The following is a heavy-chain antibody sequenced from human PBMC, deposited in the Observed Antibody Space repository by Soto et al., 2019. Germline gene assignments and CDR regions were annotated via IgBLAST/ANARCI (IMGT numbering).Heavy chain of an antibody. V-gene: IGHV1-58*01. CDR2: IVVGSGNT. J-gene: IGHJ4*02. CDR3: AAGGSGSYYTLDY. D-gene: IGHD3-10*01. Sequence: ASVKVSCKASGFTFTSSAVQWVRQARGQRLEWIGWIVVGSGNTNYAQKFQERVTITRDMSTSTAYMELSSLRSEDTAVYYCAAGGSGSYYTLDYWGQGTLVTVSS. CDR1: GFTFTSSA.